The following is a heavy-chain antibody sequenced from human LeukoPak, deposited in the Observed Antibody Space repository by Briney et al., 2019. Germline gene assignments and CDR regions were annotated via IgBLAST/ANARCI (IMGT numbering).Heavy chain of an antibody. CDR2: IS. V-gene: IGHV3-48*03. D-gene: IGHD3-16*01. Sequence: PGGSLRLSCVASGFSFSSYEMNWVRQAPGKGLEWVSYISAMKGRFTTSRDNAENSLYLQMNSLRAEDTAVYYCARPFVWGLATQGLDYWGQGTLVTVSS. CDR3: ARPFVWGLATQGLDY. CDR1: GFSFSSYE. J-gene: IGHJ4*02.